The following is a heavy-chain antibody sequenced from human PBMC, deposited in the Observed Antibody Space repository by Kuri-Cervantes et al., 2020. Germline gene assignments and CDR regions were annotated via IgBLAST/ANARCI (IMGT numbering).Heavy chain of an antibody. D-gene: IGHD3-22*01. CDR3: AKGAHYYDSSDDAFDI. Sequence: GESLKISCTASGFTFGDYAMSWFRQAPGKGLEWVGFIRSKAYGGTTEYAASVKGRFTISRDDSKSIAYLQMNSLRAEDTAVYYCAKGAHYYDSSDDAFDIWGQGTMVTVSS. CDR1: GFTFGDYA. CDR2: IRSKAYGGTT. V-gene: IGHV3-49*03. J-gene: IGHJ3*02.